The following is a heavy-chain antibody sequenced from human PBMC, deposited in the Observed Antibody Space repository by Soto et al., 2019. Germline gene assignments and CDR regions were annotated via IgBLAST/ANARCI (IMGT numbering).Heavy chain of an antibody. J-gene: IGHJ4*02. D-gene: IGHD1-1*01. CDR2: ISAHNGNT. CDR1: GSTFTSYG. CDR3: ARGRYGDY. Sequence: QVHLVQSGAEEKKPGASVKVSCKASGSTFTSYGITWVRQAPGQGLEWMGWISAHNGNTDYAQKLQGRVIVTRDTSTSTAYMELRSLISDDTAVYYCARGRYGDYWGQGALVTVSS. V-gene: IGHV1-18*01.